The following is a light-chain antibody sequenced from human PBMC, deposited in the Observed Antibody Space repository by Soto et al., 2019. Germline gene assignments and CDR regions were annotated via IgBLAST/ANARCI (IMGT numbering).Light chain of an antibody. CDR2: LGS. V-gene: IGKV2-28*01. J-gene: IGKJ4*01. CDR3: MQGLKTPLT. Sequence: DIVMTQSPLSLPVTPGEPASISCRSSQSLLHSNGYNYLDWYLQKPVQSPQLLIYLGSNRASGVPDRFSGSGSGTDFTLKINRVEAEDVGVYYCMQGLKTPLTFGGGTKVEIK. CDR1: QSLLHSNGYNY.